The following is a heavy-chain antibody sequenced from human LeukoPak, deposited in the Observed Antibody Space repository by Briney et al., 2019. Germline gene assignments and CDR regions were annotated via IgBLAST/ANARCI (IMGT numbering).Heavy chain of an antibody. CDR1: GGSISSGSYY. CDR3: ARGPSPDYYDSSGYYYFDY. CDR2: IYTSGST. J-gene: IGHJ4*02. V-gene: IGHV4-61*02. D-gene: IGHD3-22*01. Sequence: PSQTLSLTCTVSGGSISSGSYYWSWIRQPAGKGLEWIGRIYTSGSTNYNPSLKSRVTISVDTSKNQFSLKLSSVTVADTAVYYCARGPSPDYYDSSGYYYFDYWGQGTLVTVSS.